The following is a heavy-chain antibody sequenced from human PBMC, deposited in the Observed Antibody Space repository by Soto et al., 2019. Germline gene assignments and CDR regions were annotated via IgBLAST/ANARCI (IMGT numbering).Heavy chain of an antibody. CDR3: AKDRTYYDTRGTTDY. CDR2: ISAYNSNT. CDR1: GYTFTDYG. J-gene: IGHJ4*02. V-gene: IGHV1-18*01. Sequence: QVQLVQSGSEVKKPGASVKVSCKTSGYTFTDYGISWVRQAPGQGLEWGGWISAYNSNTKYTQKLQGRVTMTTDTFTSTAYMELRSLRSEDTAVYYSAKDRTYYDTRGTTDYWGPGTLVIVSS. D-gene: IGHD3-16*01.